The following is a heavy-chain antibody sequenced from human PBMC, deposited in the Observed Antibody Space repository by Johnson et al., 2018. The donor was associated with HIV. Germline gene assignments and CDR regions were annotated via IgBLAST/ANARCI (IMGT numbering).Heavy chain of an antibody. CDR3: ARVGGGIQLWSDAFDI. CDR1: GFTFSSYA. CDR2: ISYDGSNK. V-gene: IGHV3-30*14. Sequence: VQLVESGGGVVQPGRSLRLSCAASGFTFSSYAMHWVRQAPGKGLEWVAVISYDGSNKYYADSVKGRFTISRDNSKNTLYLQMNSLRAEDTAVYYCARVGGGIQLWSDAFDIWGQGTMVTVSS. J-gene: IGHJ3*02. D-gene: IGHD5-18*01.